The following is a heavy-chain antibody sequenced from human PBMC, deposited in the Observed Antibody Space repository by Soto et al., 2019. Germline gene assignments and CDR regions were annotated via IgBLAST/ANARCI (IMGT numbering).Heavy chain of an antibody. CDR3: GRDGEKWPVGGYDYHYGRAV. D-gene: IGHD6-19*01. Sequence: ASVQVSCNGSGYTFTGYYMHWVRQAPGQGLEWMGWINPNSGGTNYAQKFQGRVTMTRDTSISTAYKGPSRTRTHDKAEYWRGRDGEKWPVGGYDYHYGRAVWAQRTTGT. CDR1: GYTFTGYY. CDR2: INPNSGGT. V-gene: IGHV1-2*02. J-gene: IGHJ6*01.